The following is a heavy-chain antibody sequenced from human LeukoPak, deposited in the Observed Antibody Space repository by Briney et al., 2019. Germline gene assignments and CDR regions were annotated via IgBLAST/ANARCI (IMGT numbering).Heavy chain of an antibody. D-gene: IGHD2-15*01. CDR3: ARVGRCSGGSCYAVYRGWFDP. Sequence: GGSLRLSCAASGFTFSSYWMSWVRQAPGKGLEWVANIKQDGSEKYYVDSVRGRFTISRDNAKNSLYLQMNSLRAEDTAVYYCARVGRCSGGSCYAVYRGWFDPWGQGTLVTVSS. J-gene: IGHJ5*02. CDR2: IKQDGSEK. CDR1: GFTFSSYW. V-gene: IGHV3-7*01.